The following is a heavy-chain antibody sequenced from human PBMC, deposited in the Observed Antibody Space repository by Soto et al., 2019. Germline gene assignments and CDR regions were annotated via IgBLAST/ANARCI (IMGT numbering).Heavy chain of an antibody. Sequence: QVQLVESGGGVVQPGRSLRLSCAASEFTFSNFGMHWVRQAPGKGLEGVAAISAAGSDKYFSGSVKGRFTISRDNSKNTLFLQMNSLRLEDSAVYYCVKGSDVARQELDYWGQGTLVTVSS. D-gene: IGHD3-3*01. CDR1: EFTFSNFG. CDR3: VKGSDVARQELDY. J-gene: IGHJ4*02. V-gene: IGHV3-30*18. CDR2: ISAAGSDK.